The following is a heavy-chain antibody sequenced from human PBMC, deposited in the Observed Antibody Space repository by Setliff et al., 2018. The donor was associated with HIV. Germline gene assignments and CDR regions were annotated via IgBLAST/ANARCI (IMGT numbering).Heavy chain of an antibody. D-gene: IGHD1-26*01. CDR3: ARGTRVGAKDAFDI. CDR1: GYTFTGYY. V-gene: IGHV1-2*06. CDR2: INPNSGGT. Sequence: ASVKVSCKASGYTFTGYYMHWVRQAPGQGLEWMGRINPNSGGTKYAQKFQGRVTMTRDTSISTAYMELSRLRSDDTAVYYCARGTRVGAKDAFDIWGQGTMVTVAS. J-gene: IGHJ3*02.